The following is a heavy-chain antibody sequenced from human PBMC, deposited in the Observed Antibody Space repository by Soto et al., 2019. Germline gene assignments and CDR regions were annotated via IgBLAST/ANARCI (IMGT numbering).Heavy chain of an antibody. CDR3: ARGPMGRYYGSGRYSFDS. Sequence: QVQLVESGGGVVQPGRSLRLSCAASGFTFSSYAMHWVRQAPGKGLEWVAVISYDGSNKYYADSVKGRFTISRDNSKNTLYLQRNSLSAEDTAVYYCARGPMGRYYGSGRYSFDSWGQGTLVTVSS. CDR1: GFTFSSYA. J-gene: IGHJ4*02. D-gene: IGHD3-10*01. CDR2: ISYDGSNK. V-gene: IGHV3-30-3*01.